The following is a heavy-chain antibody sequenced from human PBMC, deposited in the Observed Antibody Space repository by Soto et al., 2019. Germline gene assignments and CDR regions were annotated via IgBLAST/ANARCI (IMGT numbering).Heavy chain of an antibody. V-gene: IGHV3-49*04. D-gene: IGHD3-16*01. CDR1: GFTSDDYA. J-gene: IGHJ6*02. Sequence: LRLSCTFSGFTSDDYALTWVRQAPGKGLEWVAFATSQAFGGTTDYAASVKGRFTISRDDSTTVAYLQMNSLQTEDTAIYYCTRDGDFYGMDVWGQGTTVTVSS. CDR2: ATSQAFGGTT. CDR3: TRDGDFYGMDV.